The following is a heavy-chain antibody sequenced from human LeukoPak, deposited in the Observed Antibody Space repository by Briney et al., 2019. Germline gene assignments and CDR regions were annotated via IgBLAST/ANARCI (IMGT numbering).Heavy chain of an antibody. V-gene: IGHV3-48*03. Sequence: PGGSLRLSCAASGFTFSSYEMNWVRQAPGKGLEWVSYISSSGSTIYYADSVKGRFTISRDNAKNSLYLQMNSLRAEDTAVYYCARAFGGGATAFDYWGQGTLVTVSS. CDR1: GFTFSSYE. CDR2: ISSSGSTI. D-gene: IGHD1-26*01. CDR3: ARAFGGGATAFDY. J-gene: IGHJ4*02.